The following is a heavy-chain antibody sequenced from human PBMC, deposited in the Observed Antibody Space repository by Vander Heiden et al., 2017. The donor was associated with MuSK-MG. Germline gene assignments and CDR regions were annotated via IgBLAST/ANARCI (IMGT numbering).Heavy chain of an antibody. CDR3: TRDFDDPSGF. J-gene: IGHJ3*01. CDR2: INRDGGTT. D-gene: IGHD3-3*01. Sequence: EVQLVESGGGLIQHGGFLRLSCAASGCTFSNHWMHWVRQAPGKGLVWVSRINRDGGTTGYADSVKGRFTVSRDNAENTLYLQMNSLRVEDTAVYYCTRDFDDPSGFWGQGQWSPSLQ. CDR1: GCTFSNHW. V-gene: IGHV3-74*01.